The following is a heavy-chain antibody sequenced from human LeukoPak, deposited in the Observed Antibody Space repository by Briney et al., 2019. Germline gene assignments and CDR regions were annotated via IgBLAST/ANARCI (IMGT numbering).Heavy chain of an antibody. CDR1: GFTFSSHS. CDR3: ARESPLGIAAAGTLDP. D-gene: IGHD6-13*01. J-gene: IGHJ5*02. CDR2: ISYDGSNK. V-gene: IGHV3-30*03. Sequence: GGSLRLSCAASGFTFSSHSMNWVRQAPGKGLEWVAVISYDGSNKYYADSVKGRFTISRDNSKNTLYLQMNSLRAEDTAVYYCARESPLGIAAAGTLDPWSQGTLVTVSS.